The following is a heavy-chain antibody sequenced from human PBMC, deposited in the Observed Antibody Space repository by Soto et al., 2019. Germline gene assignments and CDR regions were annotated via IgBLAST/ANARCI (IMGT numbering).Heavy chain of an antibody. J-gene: IGHJ4*02. Sequence: QPGGSLRLSCAASGFTFSSYWMSWVRQAPGKGLEWVANIKQDGSEKYYVDSVKGRFTISRDNAKNSLYLQMNSLRAEDTAVYYCAKTYYYDSSGSIPMDYFDYWGQGTLVTVSS. D-gene: IGHD3-22*01. CDR2: IKQDGSEK. CDR3: AKTYYYDSSGSIPMDYFDY. CDR1: GFTFSSYW. V-gene: IGHV3-7*03.